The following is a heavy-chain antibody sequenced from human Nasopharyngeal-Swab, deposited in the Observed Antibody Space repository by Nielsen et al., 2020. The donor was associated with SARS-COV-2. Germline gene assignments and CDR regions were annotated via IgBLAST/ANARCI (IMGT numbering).Heavy chain of an antibody. Sequence: ASVKVSCKVSGYTLTELSMHWVRQAPGKGLEWMGGFDPEDGETIYAQKFQGRVTMTEDTSTDTAYMELSSLRSEDTAVYYCATALTIFGADRYYYYYGMDVWGQGTTVTVSS. CDR1: GYTLTELS. CDR2: FDPEDGET. V-gene: IGHV1-24*01. D-gene: IGHD3-3*01. CDR3: ATALTIFGADRYYYYYGMDV. J-gene: IGHJ6*02.